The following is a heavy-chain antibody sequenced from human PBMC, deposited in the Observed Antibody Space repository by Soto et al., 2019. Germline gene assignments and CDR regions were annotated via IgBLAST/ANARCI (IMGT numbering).Heavy chain of an antibody. CDR2: ITINGNT. V-gene: IGHV4-4*07. Sequence: TSETLSLTCRVSGAYISDFSWGWIRQPAGKGLEWIGRITINGNTQKNPSFKSRVTMSIDTSRNHFPLNLQSATAADTALYYCARETGENWTYEAHWGPGTLVTVSS. J-gene: IGHJ1*01. CDR3: ARETGENWTYEAH. CDR1: GAYISDFS. D-gene: IGHD1-7*01.